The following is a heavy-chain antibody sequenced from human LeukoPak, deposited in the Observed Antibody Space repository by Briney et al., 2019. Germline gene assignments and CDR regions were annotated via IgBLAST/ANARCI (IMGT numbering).Heavy chain of an antibody. J-gene: IGHJ3*01. CDR3: ARGILSPRSVAFDV. D-gene: IGHD3-3*01. V-gene: IGHV3-30-3*01. CDR1: GFTLSSHV. CDR2: ISSDGTTK. Sequence: PGGSLILSCVASGFTLSSHVMHWVRQAPGKGLELVELISSDGTTKYNADSVEGRFTISRDTSMDTLYLQMNSLRVDDTSVYYCARGILSPRSVAFDVWGQGTMVTVS.